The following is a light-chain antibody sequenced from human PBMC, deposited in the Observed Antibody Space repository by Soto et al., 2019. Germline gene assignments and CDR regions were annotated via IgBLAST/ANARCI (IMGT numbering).Light chain of an antibody. J-gene: IGLJ1*01. CDR1: SSDVGDYNY. Sequence: QSALTQPRSVSGSPGQSVTISCTGTSSDVGDYNYVSWYQQHPGKAPKLMIYDVTKRPSGVPDRFSGFKSGNTASLIISGLQAADEADYYCCSFAGSYTYVFGTGTRSPS. CDR3: CSFAGSYTYV. V-gene: IGLV2-11*01. CDR2: DVT.